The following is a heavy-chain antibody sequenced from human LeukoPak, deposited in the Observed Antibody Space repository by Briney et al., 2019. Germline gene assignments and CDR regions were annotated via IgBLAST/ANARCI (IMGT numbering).Heavy chain of an antibody. J-gene: IGHJ6*01. V-gene: IGHV4-39*01. D-gene: IGHD2-2*03. CDR3: ARGKVDIVVVPASGYYYYGMDV. CDR2: IYYSGST. Sequence: SETLSLTCTVSGGSISSSSYYWGWIRQPPGKGLEWIGSIYYSGSTYYNPSLKSRVTISVDTSKNQFSLKLSSVTAADTAVYYCARGKVDIVVVPASGYYYYGMDVWGQGTTVTVSS. CDR1: GGSISSSSYY.